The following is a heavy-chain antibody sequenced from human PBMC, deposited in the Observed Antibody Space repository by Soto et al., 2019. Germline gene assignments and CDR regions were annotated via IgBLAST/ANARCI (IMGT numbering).Heavy chain of an antibody. CDR1: GLTFSSYA. CDR3: AKGSWYATLSASFDY. D-gene: IGHD6-13*01. V-gene: IGHV3-23*01. CDR2: ISGNGGST. J-gene: IGHJ4*02. Sequence: GGSLRLSCAASGLTFSSYAMHWVRQAPGKGVEYVSAISGNGGSTYYANSVKGRFTISRDNSKNTLYLQMNSLRAEDTALYYCAKGSWYATLSASFDYWGQGTLVTVSS.